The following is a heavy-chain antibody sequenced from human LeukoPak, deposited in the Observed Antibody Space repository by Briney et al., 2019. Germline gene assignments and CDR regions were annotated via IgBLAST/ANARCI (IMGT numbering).Heavy chain of an antibody. V-gene: IGHV4-4*07. D-gene: IGHD5-12*01. J-gene: IGHJ4*02. CDR1: GDPISLYY. CDR2: FSTSGST. CDR3: ARYAKSGYDNPGFDY. Sequence: SETLSLTCTFSGDPISLYYWSGIPQPAGKGLEWIGRFSTSGSTDYNPFIKSRVTMSVDTSKNQFSLKLSSVTASDTAVSYCARYAKSGYDNPGFDYWGQGTLVTVSS.